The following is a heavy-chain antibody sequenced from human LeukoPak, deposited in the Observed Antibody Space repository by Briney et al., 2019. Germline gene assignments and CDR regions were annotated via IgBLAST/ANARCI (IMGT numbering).Heavy chain of an antibody. CDR3: ARSGSTGYSLDY. CDR1: GYSFTGYF. CDR2: IDPNSGDT. D-gene: IGHD3-22*01. Sequence: ASVKVSCKASGYSFTGYFIHWVRQAPGQGLEGMGCIDPNSGDTKYAQKFQVRVSMPRDTSTRTAYMELSRLRSDDTAVYFCARSGSTGYSLDYWGQGTLVTVSS. J-gene: IGHJ4*02. V-gene: IGHV1-2*02.